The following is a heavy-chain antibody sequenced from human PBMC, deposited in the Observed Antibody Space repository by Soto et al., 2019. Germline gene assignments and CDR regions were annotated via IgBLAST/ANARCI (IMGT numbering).Heavy chain of an antibody. D-gene: IGHD5-18*01. CDR2: INPNSGGT. Sequence: GASVKGSCKASGYTFTGYHMHWVRQAPGQGLEWMGWINPNSGGTNYAQKFQGWVTMTRDTSISTAYMELSSLRSEDTAMYYCARVDTAMVDYWGQGTLVTVSS. CDR3: ARVDTAMVDY. V-gene: IGHV1-2*04. J-gene: IGHJ4*02. CDR1: GYTFTGYH.